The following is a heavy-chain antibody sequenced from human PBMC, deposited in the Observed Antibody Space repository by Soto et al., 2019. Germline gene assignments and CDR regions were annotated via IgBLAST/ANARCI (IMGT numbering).Heavy chain of an antibody. CDR2: ITESADRI. J-gene: IGHJ5*02. D-gene: IGHD1-1*01. Sequence: PGGSLRLSCAASGFTFSNYAMSWVRQAPGKGLEWVSSITESADRIYYADSVKGRFTTSRDDSKNTLYLQMNSLRAEDTALYYYTKDPQNWLQGWFDPWGQGTLVTLSS. V-gene: IGHV3-23*01. CDR3: TKDPQNWLQGWFDP. CDR1: GFTFSNYA.